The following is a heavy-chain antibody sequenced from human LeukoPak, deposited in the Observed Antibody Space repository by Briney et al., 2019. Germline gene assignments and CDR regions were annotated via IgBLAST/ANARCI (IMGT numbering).Heavy chain of an antibody. D-gene: IGHD4-11*01. CDR1: GGSISSHY. CDR3: ARDGSNYGFDP. Sequence: SETLSLTCTVSGGSISSHYWSWIRQPPGKGLEWIGYIYYSGSTNYNPSLKSRVTISVDTSKNRFSLKLSSVTAADTAVYYCARDGSNYGFDPWGQGTLVTVSS. CDR2: IYYSGST. V-gene: IGHV4-59*11. J-gene: IGHJ5*02.